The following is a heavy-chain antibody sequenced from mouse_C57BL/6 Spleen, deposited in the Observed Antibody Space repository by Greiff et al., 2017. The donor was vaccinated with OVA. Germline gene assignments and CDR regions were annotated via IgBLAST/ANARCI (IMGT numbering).Heavy chain of an antibody. CDR2: IDPSDSYT. V-gene: IGHV1-50*01. Sequence: QVQLQQPGAELVKPGASVKLSCKASGYTFTSYWMQWVKQRPGQGLEWIGEIDPSDSYTNYNQKFKGKATLTVDTSSSTAYMQLSSLTSEDSAVYYCARSADGYFWFAYWGQGTLVTVSA. CDR1: GYTFTSYW. CDR3: ARSADGYFWFAY. D-gene: IGHD2-3*01. J-gene: IGHJ3*01.